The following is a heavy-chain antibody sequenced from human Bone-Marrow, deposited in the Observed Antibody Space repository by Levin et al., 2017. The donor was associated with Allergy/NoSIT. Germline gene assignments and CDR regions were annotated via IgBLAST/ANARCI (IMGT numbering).Heavy chain of an antibody. D-gene: IGHD1-26*01. CDR1: GFTFDDYA. CDR3: AKTSAANPRIVLLGV. V-gene: IGHV3-9*01. Sequence: SLKISCAASGFTFDDYAMHWVRQAPGKGLEWVSGISWNGGTFVYADSVKGRFTISRDNAKNSLYLQMNSLRAEDTALYYCAKTSAANPRIVLLGVWGQGTPVTLSS. J-gene: IGHJ6*02. CDR2: ISWNGGTF.